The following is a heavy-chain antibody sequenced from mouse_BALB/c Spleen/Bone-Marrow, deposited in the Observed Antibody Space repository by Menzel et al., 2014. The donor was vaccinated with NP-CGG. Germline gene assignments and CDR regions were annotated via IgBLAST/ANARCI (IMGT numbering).Heavy chain of an antibody. D-gene: IGHD2-4*01. CDR1: GFNIKDTY. J-gene: IGHJ2*01. CDR2: IDPANGNT. CDR3: ALYYDYDVGY. V-gene: IGHV14-3*02. Sequence: EVQLQQSGAELVKPGASVKLSCTASGFNIKDTYMHWVKQRPEQGLEWIGRIDPANGNTKYDPKFQGKATITADTSSNTAYLQLSSLTTDDTAVYYCALYYDYDVGYWGQGTTLTVSS.